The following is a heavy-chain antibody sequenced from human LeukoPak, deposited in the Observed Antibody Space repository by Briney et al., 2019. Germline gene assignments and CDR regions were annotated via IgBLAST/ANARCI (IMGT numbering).Heavy chain of an antibody. Sequence: SETLSLTCAVYGGSFSGYYWSWIRHPPGEGLEWIGEINHSGSTNYNPSLKSRVTLSVDTSKNQFCLKLSSVSAADTAVYYCARVYSYGYYDAFDIWGQGTMVTVPS. CDR1: GGSFSGYY. D-gene: IGHD5-18*01. CDR2: INHSGST. J-gene: IGHJ3*02. CDR3: ARVYSYGYYDAFDI. V-gene: IGHV4-34*01.